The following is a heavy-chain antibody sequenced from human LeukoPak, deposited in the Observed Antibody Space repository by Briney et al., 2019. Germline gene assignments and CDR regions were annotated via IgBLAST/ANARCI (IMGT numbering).Heavy chain of an antibody. V-gene: IGHV3-30*02. CDR3: AKGREQWLVYY. Sequence: GGSLRLSCAASGFTLSSYWMSWVRQAPGKGLEWVAFIRYDGSSKYYADSVKGRFTISRDNSKNTLYLQMNSLRAEDTAVYYCAKGREQWLVYYWGQGTLVTVSS. J-gene: IGHJ4*02. CDR2: IRYDGSSK. CDR1: GFTLSSYW. D-gene: IGHD6-19*01.